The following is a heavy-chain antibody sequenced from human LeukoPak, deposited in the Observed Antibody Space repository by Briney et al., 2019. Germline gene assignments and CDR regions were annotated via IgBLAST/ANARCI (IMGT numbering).Heavy chain of an antibody. D-gene: IGHD1-14*01. Sequence: GRSLSLSCAASGFTFDDYAMHWVRQAPGQGLEWVSGISWNSGSIGYADSVKGRFTISRDNAKNSLYLQMHSLRAEDMALYYRAKAESHRAFDIWGQGTMVTVSS. CDR1: GFTFDDYA. J-gene: IGHJ3*02. V-gene: IGHV3-9*03. CDR3: AKAESHRAFDI. CDR2: ISWNSGSI.